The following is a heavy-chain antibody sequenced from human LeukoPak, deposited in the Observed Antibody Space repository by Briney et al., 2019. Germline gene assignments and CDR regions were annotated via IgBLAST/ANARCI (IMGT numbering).Heavy chain of an antibody. CDR1: GGSISSGGYS. J-gene: IGHJ4*02. D-gene: IGHD6-13*01. CDR3: ARDIIAAAGGGD. CDR2: IYHSGST. Sequence: PSETLPLTCAVSGGSISSGGYSWSWIRQPPGKGLEWIGSIYHSGSTYYNPSLKSRVTISVDTSKNQFSLKLSSVTAADTAVYYCARDIIAAAGGGDWGQGTLVTVSS. V-gene: IGHV4-30-2*03.